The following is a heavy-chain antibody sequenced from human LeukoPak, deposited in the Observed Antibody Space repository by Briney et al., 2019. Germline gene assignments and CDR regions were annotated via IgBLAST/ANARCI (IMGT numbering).Heavy chain of an antibody. V-gene: IGHV3-7*01. J-gene: IGHJ4*02. CDR1: GGSFSGYY. CDR2: IKKDGSEN. D-gene: IGHD5-18*01. CDR3: ARHLSGVTGYSYGRGIDY. Sequence: ETLSLTCAVYGGSFSGYYWSWIRQPPGKGLEWVANIKKDGSENYYVDSVKGRFTISRDNAKKSLYLQMKSLRAEDTAVYCCARHLSGVTGYSYGRGIDYWGQGTLVTVSS.